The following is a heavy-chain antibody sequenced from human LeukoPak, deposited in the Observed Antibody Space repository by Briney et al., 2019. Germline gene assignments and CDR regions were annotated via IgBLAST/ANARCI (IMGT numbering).Heavy chain of an antibody. CDR2: FDPEDGET. Sequence: GASVKVSCKVSGYTLTELSMHWVRQAPGKGLEWMGGFDPEDGETIYAQKFQGRVTMTEDTSTDTAYMGLSSLRSEDTAVYYCATDSSGYYGFGYWGQGTLVTVSS. J-gene: IGHJ4*02. CDR3: ATDSSGYYGFGY. D-gene: IGHD3-22*01. CDR1: GYTLTELS. V-gene: IGHV1-24*01.